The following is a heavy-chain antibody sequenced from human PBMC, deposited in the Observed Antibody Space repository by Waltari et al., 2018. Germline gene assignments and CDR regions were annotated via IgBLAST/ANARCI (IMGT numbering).Heavy chain of an antibody. CDR1: GFTFSGFG. CDR2: IWNDGSNE. V-gene: IGHV3-33*01. D-gene: IGHD2-15*01. Sequence: QVQLVESGGGVVQPGRSLRLSCAASGFTFSGFGMHWVRQVPGKGLEWGAVIWNDGSNEYYVDSVKGRFTISRDNSKNTLYLQMNSLRAEDSAVYYCASQSTTLFDYWGQGTLVTVSS. CDR3: ASQSTTLFDY. J-gene: IGHJ4*02.